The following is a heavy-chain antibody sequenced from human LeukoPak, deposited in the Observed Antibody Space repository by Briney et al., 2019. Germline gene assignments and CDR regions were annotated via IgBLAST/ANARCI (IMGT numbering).Heavy chain of an antibody. CDR3: ARTAAGYFQH. J-gene: IGHJ1*01. V-gene: IGHV4-59*01. Sequence: SETLSLTCTVSGGSISSNYWSWIRQPPGKGLEWIGYIYYSGSTNYNPSLKSRVTISVDTSKNQFSLKLSSVTAADTAVYYCARTAAGYFQHWGQGTLVTVSS. D-gene: IGHD6-25*01. CDR2: IYYSGST. CDR1: GGSISSNY.